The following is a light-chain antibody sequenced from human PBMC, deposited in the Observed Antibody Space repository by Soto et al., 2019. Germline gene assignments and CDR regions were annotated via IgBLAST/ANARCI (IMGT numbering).Light chain of an antibody. CDR3: QQIHSTSSYT. CDR1: QGISSY. CDR2: SAS. J-gene: IGKJ2*01. V-gene: IGKV1-39*01. Sequence: DIQLTQSPSSRSASVGDRVTITCRVSQGISSYLNWYRQKPGKVPKLLIYSASNLQSGVPSRFSGSGSGTLFTLTITTLQPEDFATYYCQQIHSTSSYTFGQGTKVDNK.